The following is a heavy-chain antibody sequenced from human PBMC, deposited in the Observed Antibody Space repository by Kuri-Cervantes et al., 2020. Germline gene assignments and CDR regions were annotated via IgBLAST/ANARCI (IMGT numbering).Heavy chain of an antibody. Sequence: GGSLRLSCAASEFTFSNYGMHWVRQAPGKGLEWVAVISYDGSYKYYAGSVKGRFTISRDNSKNTLYLQVNSLRDEDTAVYYCAREKRITMVRGVTIHYYYGMDVWGQGTTVTVSS. V-gene: IGHV3-30*03. CDR1: EFTFSNYG. CDR3: AREKRITMVRGVTIHYYYGMDV. CDR2: ISYDGSYK. J-gene: IGHJ6*02. D-gene: IGHD3-10*01.